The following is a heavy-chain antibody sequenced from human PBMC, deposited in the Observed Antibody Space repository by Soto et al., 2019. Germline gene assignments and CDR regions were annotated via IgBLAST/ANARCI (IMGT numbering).Heavy chain of an antibody. CDR3: AREYYYDSSGYAY. CDR2: ISSSSSYT. Sequence: QVQLVESGGGLVKPGGSLRLSCAASGFTFSDYYMSWIRQAPGKGLEWVSYISSSSSYTNYADSVKGRFTISRDNAKNSLYLQMNSLRAEDTAVYYCAREYYYDSSGYAYWGQGTLATVSS. J-gene: IGHJ4*02. V-gene: IGHV3-11*06. D-gene: IGHD3-22*01. CDR1: GFTFSDYY.